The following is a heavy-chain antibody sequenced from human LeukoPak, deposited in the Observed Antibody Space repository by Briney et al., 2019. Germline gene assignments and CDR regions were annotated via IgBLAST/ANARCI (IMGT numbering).Heavy chain of an antibody. CDR2: INQDGNDK. CDR3: ARGYASNWYTHFDY. Sequence: AGGSLRLSCAASGFSFSSYWMGWVRQAPGKGLEWVANINQDGNDKYYVDSVKGRFTISRDNAKNSLYLQMNSLRAEDTAVYFCARGYASNWYTHFDYWGQGTLVTVSS. D-gene: IGHD6-13*01. V-gene: IGHV3-7*01. J-gene: IGHJ4*02. CDR1: GFSFSSYW.